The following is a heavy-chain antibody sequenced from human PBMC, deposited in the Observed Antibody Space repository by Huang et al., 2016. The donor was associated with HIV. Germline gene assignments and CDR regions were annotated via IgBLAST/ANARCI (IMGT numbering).Heavy chain of an antibody. Sequence: EVQLLESGGGLVQPGGSLRLSCAASGFTFSSYAMSWVRQAPGKGLEWGSVISGGGGSTYYADSVKGRFTISRDNSKNTLYLQMNSLRAEDAAVYYCAKDPYSSSWFDHFDYWGQGTLVTVSS. D-gene: IGHD6-13*01. CDR1: GFTFSSYA. J-gene: IGHJ4*02. CDR3: AKDPYSSSWFDHFDY. CDR2: ISGGGGST. V-gene: IGHV3-23*01.